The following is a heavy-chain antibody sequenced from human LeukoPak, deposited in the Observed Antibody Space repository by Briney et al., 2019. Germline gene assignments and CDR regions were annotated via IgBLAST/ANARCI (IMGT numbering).Heavy chain of an antibody. D-gene: IGHD3-10*01. CDR2: INPHSGGT. CDR3: ARVMPLEGSGSDTLDY. CDR1: GYTFNDYY. J-gene: IGHJ4*02. V-gene: IGHV1-2*02. Sequence: VASVKVSCTPSGYTFNDYYMHWVRQAPGQGLEWMGWINPHSGGTKYAQKFQGRVTMSSDTSISTAYMELSRLRSDDTAVYYCARVMPLEGSGSDTLDYWGQGTLVTVSS.